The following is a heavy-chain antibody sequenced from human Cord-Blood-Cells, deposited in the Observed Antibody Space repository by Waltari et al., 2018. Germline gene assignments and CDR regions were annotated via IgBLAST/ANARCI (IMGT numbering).Heavy chain of an antibody. V-gene: IGHV1-69*01. J-gene: IGHJ3*02. CDR3: ARESDYYDSSGYYYAFDI. CDR1: GGDFSSYA. CDR2: SIPIFGTA. D-gene: IGHD3-22*01. Sequence: QVQLVQSGAEVKKPGSSVKVSCKVSGGDFSSYAITWGRQRPDPGLGWMGGSIPIFGTANYAQKFQGRVTITADESTSTAYMELSSLRSEDTAVYYCARESDYYDSSGYYYAFDIWGQGTMVTVSS.